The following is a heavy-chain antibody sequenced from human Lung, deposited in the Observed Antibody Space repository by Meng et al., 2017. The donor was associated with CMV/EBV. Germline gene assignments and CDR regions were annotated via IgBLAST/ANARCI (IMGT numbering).Heavy chain of an antibody. CDR2: IPHRGSS. J-gene: IGHJ1*01. CDR1: GDSITNHNW. Sequence: QGRLRESGPALVKPSEPLSLPCAVSGDSITNHNWWAWVRQPPGKGLEWIGEIPHRGSSAYNPSLKSRVSMSIDKSKNQSSLKLTSVTAADTAVYHCLRRSGGSVWGQGTLVTVSS. CDR3: LRRSGGSV. D-gene: IGHD3-10*01. V-gene: IGHV4-4*02.